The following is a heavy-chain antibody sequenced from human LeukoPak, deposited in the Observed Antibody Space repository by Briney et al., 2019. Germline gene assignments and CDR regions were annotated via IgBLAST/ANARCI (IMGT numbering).Heavy chain of an antibody. D-gene: IGHD2/OR15-2a*01. J-gene: IGHJ4*02. CDR3: AKDFGRNIGGPGY. V-gene: IGHV3-23*01. CDR1: GFTFSDYC. Sequence: PGGSLRLSCAASGFTFSDYCMSWIRQAPGGGLEWVSGISGDGGGGGTYYANSVKGRFAISRDNSQSTLYLQMDSVRAEDTAVYYCAKDFGRNIGGPGYWGRGTLVTVSS. CDR2: ISGDGGGGGT.